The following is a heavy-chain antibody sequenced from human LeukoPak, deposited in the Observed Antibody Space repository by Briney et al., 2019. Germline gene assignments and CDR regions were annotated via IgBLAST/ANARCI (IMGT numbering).Heavy chain of an antibody. V-gene: IGHV3-21*01. CDR2: ISSSSSYI. D-gene: IGHD3-22*01. CDR1: GFTFSSYS. Sequence: GGSLRLSCAASGFTFSSYSMNWVRQAPGKGLEWVSSISSSSSYIYYADSVKGRFTISRDNAKNSLYLQMNSLRAEDTAVYYCARLSMYYYDSSGYYPEGSDYWGQGTLVTVSS. J-gene: IGHJ4*02. CDR3: ARLSMYYYDSSGYYPEGSDY.